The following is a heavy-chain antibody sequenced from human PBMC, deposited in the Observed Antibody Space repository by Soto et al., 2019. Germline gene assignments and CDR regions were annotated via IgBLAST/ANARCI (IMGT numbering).Heavy chain of an antibody. V-gene: IGHV3-21*01. Sequence: EVQLVESGGGLVKPGGSLRLSCAASGFIFGTHSMNWVRQAPGKGLQWVSSISSSSRYIYYEDSVRCRFTISRDNANNSLYLQMNGLTAEDTAVYYCAGVLSGTSYSFDDWGQGTLVTVSS. CDR3: AGVLSGTSYSFDD. CDR1: GFIFGTHS. D-gene: IGHD1-7*01. CDR2: ISSSSRYI. J-gene: IGHJ4*02.